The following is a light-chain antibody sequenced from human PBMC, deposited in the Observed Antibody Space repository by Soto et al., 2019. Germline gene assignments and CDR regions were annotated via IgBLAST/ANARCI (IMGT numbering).Light chain of an antibody. Sequence: QSALTQPASVSGSPGQSITISCTGTSSDVGGYDYVSWYQQHPGKAPKLMIYEVSTRPSGVSNRFSGSKSGNTASLTISGLQAEDEADYYCSSYSNTGSLVVFGGGTKVTVL. CDR3: SSYSNTGSLVV. CDR1: SSDVGGYDY. CDR2: EVS. J-gene: IGLJ2*01. V-gene: IGLV2-14*01.